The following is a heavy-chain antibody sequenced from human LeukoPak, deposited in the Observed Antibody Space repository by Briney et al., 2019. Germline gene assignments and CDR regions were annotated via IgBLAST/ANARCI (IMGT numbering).Heavy chain of an antibody. V-gene: IGHV1-8*01. CDR1: GYTFTSYD. CDR3: ARVPSTIFGAVTSYYYYYGMDV. D-gene: IGHD3-3*01. J-gene: IGHJ6*02. Sequence: ASVKVSCKASGYTFTSYDINWVRQATGQGPEWMGWMNPNSGNTGYAQKFQGRVTMTRNTSISTAYMELSSLRSEDTAVYYCARVPSTIFGAVTSYYYYYGMDVWGQGTTVTVSS. CDR2: MNPNSGNT.